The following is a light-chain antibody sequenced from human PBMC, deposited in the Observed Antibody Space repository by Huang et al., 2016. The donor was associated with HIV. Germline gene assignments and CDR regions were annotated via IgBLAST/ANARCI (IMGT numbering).Light chain of an antibody. CDR2: AAS. Sequence: DIQMTQSPSSLSASVGDRVTITCRASQGIRNSLAWYQQKPGRAPKLLLYAASRLGIGVPSRFSGRRSGTDYTLTISRLQPEDFATYYGQQYFTSPPLTFGGGTKVEIK. J-gene: IGKJ4*01. CDR3: QQYFTSPPLT. CDR1: QGIRNS. V-gene: IGKV1-NL1*01.